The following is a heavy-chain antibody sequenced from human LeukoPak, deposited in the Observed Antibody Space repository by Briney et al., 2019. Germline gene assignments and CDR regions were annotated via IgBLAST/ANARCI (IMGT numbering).Heavy chain of an antibody. V-gene: IGHV4-4*07. D-gene: IGHD4-11*01. J-gene: IGHJ5*02. CDR2: IYTSGST. CDR3: ARDHRDTALDYRTDP. CDR1: GGSISSYY. Sequence: SETLSLTCTVSGGSISSYYWSWVRQPAGKGLEWIGRIYTSGSTNYNPSLKSRVTMSVDTSKNQFSLKLSSVTAADTAVYYCARDHRDTALDYRTDPWGQGTLVTVSS.